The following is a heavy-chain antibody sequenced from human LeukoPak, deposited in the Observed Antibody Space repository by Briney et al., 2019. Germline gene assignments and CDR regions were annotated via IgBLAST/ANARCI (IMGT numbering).Heavy chain of an antibody. J-gene: IGHJ1*01. V-gene: IGHV3-21*01. CDR1: GFTFSSYS. CDR3: ATYSSLNRREFQF. D-gene: IGHD3-22*01. Sequence: GGSLRLSCAASGFTFSSYSMNWVRQAPGKGLEWVSSISSSSSYIYYADSVKGRFTISRDNAKNSLYLQMNSLRAEDTAVYYCATYSSLNRREFQFWGQGTLLTVSS. CDR2: ISSSSSYI.